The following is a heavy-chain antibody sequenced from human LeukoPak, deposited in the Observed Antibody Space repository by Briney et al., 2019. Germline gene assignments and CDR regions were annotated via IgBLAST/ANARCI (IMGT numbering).Heavy chain of an antibody. CDR1: GFTFSYYT. CDR3: ARGPRTTAAYYYYMDV. Sequence: QPGGSLRLSCAASGFTFSYYTMNWVRQAPGKGLEWVANIKQDGSEKYYVDSVKGRFTISRDNAKNSLYLQMNSLRVEDTAVYYCARGPRTTAAYYYYMDVWGKGTTVTISS. V-gene: IGHV3-7*01. D-gene: IGHD1-1*01. J-gene: IGHJ6*03. CDR2: IKQDGSEK.